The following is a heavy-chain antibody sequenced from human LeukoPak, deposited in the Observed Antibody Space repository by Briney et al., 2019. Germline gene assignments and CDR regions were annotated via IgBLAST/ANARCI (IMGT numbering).Heavy chain of an antibody. Sequence: PSETLSLTCAVSGGSISSGGYSWSWIRQPPGKGLEWIGYIYHSGSTYYNPSLKSRVTISVDRSKNQFSLKLSSVTAADTAVYYCARRDGEVVGPAFDIWGQGTMVTVSS. J-gene: IGHJ3*02. CDR1: GGSISSGGYS. D-gene: IGHD1-26*01. CDR3: ARRDGEVVGPAFDI. V-gene: IGHV4-30-2*01. CDR2: IYHSGST.